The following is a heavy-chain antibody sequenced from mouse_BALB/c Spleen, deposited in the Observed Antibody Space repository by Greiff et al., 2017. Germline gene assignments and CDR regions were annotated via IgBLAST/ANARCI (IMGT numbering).Heavy chain of an antibody. CDR2: INSNGGST. Sequence: EVQGVESGGGLVKLGGSLKLSCAASGFTFSSYYMSWVRQTPEKRLELVAAINSNGGSTYYPDTVKGRFTISRDNAKNTLYLQMSSLKSEDTALYYCARDGNHAMDYWGQGTSVTVSS. CDR1: GFTFSSYY. J-gene: IGHJ4*01. CDR3: ARDGNHAMDY. D-gene: IGHD2-1*01. V-gene: IGHV5-6-2*01.